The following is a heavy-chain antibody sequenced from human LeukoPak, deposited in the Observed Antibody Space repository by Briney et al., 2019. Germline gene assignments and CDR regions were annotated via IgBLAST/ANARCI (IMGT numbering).Heavy chain of an antibody. CDR1: GESFSGYY. Sequence: SETLSLTCAVYGESFSGYYLSWIRQPPGKGLEWMGEINHSGSTNYNPSLKSRVTISVDTPKHQLSLKLSSVTAADTAVYYCARRYGDYLALYHHYMDVWRKGTTVTISS. V-gene: IGHV4-34*01. CDR3: ARRYGDYLALYHHYMDV. D-gene: IGHD4-17*01. J-gene: IGHJ6*03. CDR2: INHSGST.